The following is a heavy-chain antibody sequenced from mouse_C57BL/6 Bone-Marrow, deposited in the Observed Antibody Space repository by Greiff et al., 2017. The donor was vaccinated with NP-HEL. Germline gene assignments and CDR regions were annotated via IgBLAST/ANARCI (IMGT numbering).Heavy chain of an antibody. D-gene: IGHD2-2*01. CDR2: IDPSDSYT. CDR1: GYTFTSYW. V-gene: IGHV1-50*01. Sequence: QVQLKQSGAELVKPGASVKLSCKASGYTFTSYWMQWVKQRPGQGLEWIGEIDPSDSYTNYNQKFKGKATLTVDTSSSTAYMQLSSLTSEDSAVYYCARNGYYWGQGTSVTVSS. J-gene: IGHJ4*01. CDR3: ARNGYY.